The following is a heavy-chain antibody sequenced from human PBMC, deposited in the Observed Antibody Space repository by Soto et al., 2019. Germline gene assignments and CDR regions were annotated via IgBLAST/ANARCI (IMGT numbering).Heavy chain of an antibody. J-gene: IGHJ4*02. V-gene: IGHV4-34*01. D-gene: IGHD2-15*01. Sequence: SETLSLTCAVYGGSFSGYYWSWIRQRPGKGLEWIGEINHSGSTNYNPSLKSRVTISVDTSKNQFSLKLSSVTAADTAVYYCARAPGVVAATVAFRWFDYWGQGTLVTVSS. CDR1: GGSFSGYY. CDR3: ARAPGVVAATVAFRWFDY. CDR2: INHSGST.